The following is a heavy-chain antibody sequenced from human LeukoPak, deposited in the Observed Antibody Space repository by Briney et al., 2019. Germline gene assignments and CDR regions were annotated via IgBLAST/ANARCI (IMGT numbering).Heavy chain of an antibody. J-gene: IGHJ4*02. CDR2: ISPGGDAV. Sequence: PGRSLRLSCAASGFIFSDYHMSWIRQASGKGLEWVAYISPGGDAVYFADSVRGRITISRDNAKNSLFLQMSSLTAEVTAVYYCSGGRDITVAGPGGYFDYWGQGSLVTVSS. D-gene: IGHD6-19*01. V-gene: IGHV3-11*01. CDR3: SGGRDITVAGPGGYFDY. CDR1: GFIFSDYH.